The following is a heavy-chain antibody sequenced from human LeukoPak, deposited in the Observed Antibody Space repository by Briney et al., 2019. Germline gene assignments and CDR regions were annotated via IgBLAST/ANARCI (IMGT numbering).Heavy chain of an antibody. D-gene: IGHD3-22*01. CDR1: GYTFTSYG. Sequence: ASVKVSCKASGYTFTSYGISWVRQAPGQGLEWMGWISAYNGNTNYAQKLQGRVTMTTDTSTSTAYMELRSLRSDDTAVYYCARDLPHNYYYDSSGYYSWGQGTLVTVSS. CDR3: ARDLPHNYYYDSSGYYS. V-gene: IGHV1-18*01. CDR2: ISAYNGNT. J-gene: IGHJ4*02.